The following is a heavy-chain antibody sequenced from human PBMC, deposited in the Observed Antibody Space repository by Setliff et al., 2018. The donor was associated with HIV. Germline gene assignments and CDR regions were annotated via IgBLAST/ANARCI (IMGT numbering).Heavy chain of an antibody. V-gene: IGHV4-39*07. D-gene: IGHD3-10*01. Sequence: SETLSLTCTVSGGSISGSNYYWGWIRQPPGKGLEWVGSIYYSGSTYYSTSLKSRVTISVDTSKNQFSLKLSSVTAADTAVYYCARWNGSGSYLDYWGQGTLVTVSS. CDR2: IYYSGST. CDR3: ARWNGSGSYLDY. J-gene: IGHJ4*02. CDR1: GGSISGSNYY.